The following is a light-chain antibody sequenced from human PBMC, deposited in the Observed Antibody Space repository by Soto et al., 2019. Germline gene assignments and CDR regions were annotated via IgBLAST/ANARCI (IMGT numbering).Light chain of an antibody. V-gene: IGLV1-40*01. Sequence: QSVLTQPPSVSGAPGQRVTISCSGSSSNIGAGFDVHWYRQLPGTAPKLLIYDNSNRPSGVPDRFPGSKSGTSASLAITGLQAEDEAEYYCQSYDSRLSAYVFGSGTKLTVL. CDR3: QSYDSRLSAYV. CDR2: DNS. CDR1: SSNIGAGFD. J-gene: IGLJ1*01.